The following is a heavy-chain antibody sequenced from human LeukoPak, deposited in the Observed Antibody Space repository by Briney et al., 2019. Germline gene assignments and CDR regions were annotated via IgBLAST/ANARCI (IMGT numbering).Heavy chain of an antibody. CDR3: ASTPSYFGSGPYAGYYFDY. D-gene: IGHD6-19*01. CDR2: IYYSGRT. CDR1: GDSISSHF. J-gene: IGHJ4*02. V-gene: IGHV4-59*11. Sequence: SETLSLTCTVSGDSISSHFWSWIRQSPGKGLEWIGYIYYSGRTNYNPSLKSRVTISVDTSKNQFSLKLSSVTAADTAVYYCASTPSYFGSGPYAGYYFDYWGQGTLVTVSS.